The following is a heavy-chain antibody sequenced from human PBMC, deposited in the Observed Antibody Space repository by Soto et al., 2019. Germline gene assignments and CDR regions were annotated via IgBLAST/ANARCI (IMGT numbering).Heavy chain of an antibody. CDR1: GGSISTSNW. CDR3: ARARATIAAAAIFDC. CDR2: VYRTGST. Sequence: QVQLQESGPGLVKPSGTLSLTCAVSGGSISTSNWWSWVRQPPGKGLEWIGEVYRTGSTNYNPSLESRVIVSXXXSXXQFPLKLTSVTAAATAVYYCARARATIAAAAIFDCWGQGTLVTVSS. J-gene: IGHJ4*02. V-gene: IGHV4-4*02. D-gene: IGHD6-13*01.